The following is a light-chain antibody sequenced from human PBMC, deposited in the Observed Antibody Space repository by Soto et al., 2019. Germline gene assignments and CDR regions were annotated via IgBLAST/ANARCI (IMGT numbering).Light chain of an antibody. J-gene: IGKJ4*01. CDR1: QSINNY. Sequence: DIHMTQSPSSLSASVGDRVTITFRASQSINNYLNWYQQKPVKAPNLLIYAASNLQSGVPSRFSASGSGTDFTRNISSLEPEDFETDDCHQSYSTPQTFGGGYKVES. CDR3: HQSYSTPQT. V-gene: IGKV1-39*01. CDR2: AAS.